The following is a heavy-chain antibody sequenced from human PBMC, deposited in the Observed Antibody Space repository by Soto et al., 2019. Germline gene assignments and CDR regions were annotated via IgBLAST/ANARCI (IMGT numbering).Heavy chain of an antibody. CDR1: GGSFSGYY. J-gene: IGHJ4*01. V-gene: IGHV4-34*01. CDR2: INHSGST. D-gene: IGHD2-8*02. CDR3: ARDKITGLFDY. Sequence: PSETLSLTCAVYGGSFSGYYWSWIRQPPGKGLEWIGEINHSGSTNYNPSLKSRVTISVDTSKNRFSLKLTSVTAADTAVYYCARDKITGLFDYWGHGTLVTVS.